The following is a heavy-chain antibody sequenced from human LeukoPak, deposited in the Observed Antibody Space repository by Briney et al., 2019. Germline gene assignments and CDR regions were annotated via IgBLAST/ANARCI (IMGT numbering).Heavy chain of an antibody. CDR1: GFTFSSYW. CDR3: ARAEISWYGNYFDY. J-gene: IGHJ4*02. Sequence: GGSLRPSCAASGFTFSSYWMSWVRQAPGKGLEWVANIKQDGSEKYYVDSVKGRFNISRDNAKNLLYLQMNRVRAEDTAVYYCARAEISWYGNYFDYWGQGTLVTVSS. CDR2: IKQDGSEK. D-gene: IGHD6-13*01. V-gene: IGHV3-7*01.